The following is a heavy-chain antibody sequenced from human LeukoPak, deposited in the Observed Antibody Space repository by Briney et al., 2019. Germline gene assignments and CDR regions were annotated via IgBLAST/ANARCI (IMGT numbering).Heavy chain of an antibody. CDR3: ALGYSSGWPYFDY. Sequence: GGSLRLSCAASGFTFSSYAMSWVRQAPGKGLEWVSAISGSGGSTYYADSVKGRFTISRDNSKNTLYLQMNSLRAEDAAVYYCALGYSSGWPYFDYWGQGTLVTVSS. CDR2: ISGSGGST. J-gene: IGHJ4*02. CDR1: GFTFSSYA. V-gene: IGHV3-23*01. D-gene: IGHD6-19*01.